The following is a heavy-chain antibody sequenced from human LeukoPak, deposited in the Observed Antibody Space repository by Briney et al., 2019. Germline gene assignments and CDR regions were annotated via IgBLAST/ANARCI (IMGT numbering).Heavy chain of an antibody. D-gene: IGHD6-13*01. J-gene: IGHJ4*02. Sequence: GASVKVSCKASGYTFTSYGISWVRQAPGQGLEWMGWISAYNGNANYAQKLQGRVTMTTDTSMSTAYMELRSLRSDDTAVYYCARDTSAAGFPYYFDYWGQGTLVTVSS. V-gene: IGHV1-18*04. CDR1: GYTFTSYG. CDR2: ISAYNGNA. CDR3: ARDTSAAGFPYYFDY.